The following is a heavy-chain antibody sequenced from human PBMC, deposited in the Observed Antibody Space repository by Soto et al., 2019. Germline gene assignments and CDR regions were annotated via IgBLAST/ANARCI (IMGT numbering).Heavy chain of an antibody. V-gene: IGHV4-59*01. Sequence: QVQLQESGPGLVKPSETLSLTCTVSGGSISSYYWSWIRQPPGKGLEWIGYIYYSGSTNYNPSLKSRVTISVDTSKNQFSLKRSSVTAADTAVYYCARESRIAAAGLFDYWGQGTLVTVSS. CDR1: GGSISSYY. D-gene: IGHD6-13*01. J-gene: IGHJ4*02. CDR3: ARESRIAAAGLFDY. CDR2: IYYSGST.